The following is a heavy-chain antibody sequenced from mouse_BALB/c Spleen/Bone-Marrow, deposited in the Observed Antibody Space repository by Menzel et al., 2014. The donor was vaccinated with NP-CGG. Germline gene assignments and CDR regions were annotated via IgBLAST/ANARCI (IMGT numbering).Heavy chain of an antibody. Sequence: QVQLKDSGAELVKPGASVKLSCKASGYTFTSYWMHWVKQRPGQGLEWIGEINPSNGRTNYNEKFKSKATLTVDKSSSTAYMQLSSLTSEDSAVYYCARGTFDYWGQGTTLTVSS. CDR2: INPSNGRT. CDR3: ARGTFDY. CDR1: GYTFTSYW. V-gene: IGHV1S81*02. J-gene: IGHJ2*01.